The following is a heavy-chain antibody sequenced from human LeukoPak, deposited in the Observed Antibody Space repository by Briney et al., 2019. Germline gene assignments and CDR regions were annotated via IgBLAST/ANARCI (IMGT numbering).Heavy chain of an antibody. D-gene: IGHD6-13*01. CDR2: IYSGGST. CDR3: ASGSSWYFDY. CDR1: GFTVSSNY. J-gene: IGHJ4*02. Sequence: TGGSLRLTCAASGFTVSSNYMSWVRQAPGKGLEWVSVIYSGGSTYYADSVKGRFTISRHNSKNTLYLQMNSLRAEDTAVYYCASGSSWYFDYWGQGTLVTVSS. V-gene: IGHV3-53*04.